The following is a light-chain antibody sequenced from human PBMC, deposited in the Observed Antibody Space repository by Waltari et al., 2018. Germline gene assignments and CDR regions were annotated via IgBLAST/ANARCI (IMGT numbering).Light chain of an antibody. CDR3: SVWDASLSAWV. CDR1: SSNIGRSY. CDR2: PEN. Sequence: QSVLTQPPSVSAAPGQRVTISCSGSSSNIGRSYVSWFQQVPGTAPKLLIYPENKRPSGCAARFCASKSGTSASLAITGLQTGDEADYYCSVWDASLSAWVFGGGTRLTVL. J-gene: IGLJ2*01. V-gene: IGLV1-51*02.